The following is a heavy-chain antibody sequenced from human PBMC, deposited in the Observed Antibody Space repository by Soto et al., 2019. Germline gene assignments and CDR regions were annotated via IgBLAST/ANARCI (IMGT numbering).Heavy chain of an antibody. CDR1: GGSISSYY. CDR3: ASRYCSGGSCQFDY. CDR2: IYYSGST. Sequence: TSETLSLTCTVSGGSISSYYWSWIRQPPGKGLEWIGYIYYSGSTNYNPSLKSRVTISVDTSKNQFSLKLSSVTAADTAVYYCASRYCSGGSCQFDYWGQGTLVTVS. D-gene: IGHD2-15*01. V-gene: IGHV4-59*01. J-gene: IGHJ4*02.